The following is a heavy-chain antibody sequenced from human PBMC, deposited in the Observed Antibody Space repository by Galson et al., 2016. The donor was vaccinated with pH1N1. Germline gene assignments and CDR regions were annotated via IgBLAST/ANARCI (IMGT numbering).Heavy chain of an antibody. D-gene: IGHD5-12*01. Sequence: SVKVSCKVSGYTLSDLSIQWVRQAPGKGLEWMGGFNPEDCEALYAQKFQGRVKVTEDISTDTAFMELRRLRSEDTAVYYCATLRYNFFYMDVWGTGTTVIVSS. V-gene: IGHV1-24*01. CDR3: ATLRYNFFYMDV. CDR2: FNPEDCEA. J-gene: IGHJ6*03. CDR1: GYTLSDLS.